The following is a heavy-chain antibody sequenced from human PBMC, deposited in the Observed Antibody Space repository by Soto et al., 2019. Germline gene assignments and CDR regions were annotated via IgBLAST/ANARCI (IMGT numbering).Heavy chain of an antibody. CDR1: GYTFTSYY. Sequence: GASVKVSCKASGYTFTSYYMHWVRQAPGQGLEWMGIINPSGGSTSYAQKFQGRVTMTRDTSTSTVYMELSSLRSEDTAVYYCARESPQPGGSGSYYNMPHYYYGMDVWGQGTTVTVS. D-gene: IGHD3-10*01. CDR2: INPSGGST. CDR3: ARESPQPGGSGSYYNMPHYYYGMDV. V-gene: IGHV1-46*01. J-gene: IGHJ6*02.